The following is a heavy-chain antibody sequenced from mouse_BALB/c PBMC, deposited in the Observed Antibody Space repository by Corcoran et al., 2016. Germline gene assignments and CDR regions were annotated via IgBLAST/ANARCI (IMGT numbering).Heavy chain of an antibody. V-gene: IGHV5-17*01. Sequence: VQLVESGGGVVQPGRSLRLSCAASGFTFSSYGMHWVRQAPGKGLEWVAVIWYDGSNKYYADSVKGRFTISRDNSKNTLYLQMNSLRAEDTAVYYCARDVWDQPFDYWGQGTLVTVSS. CDR3: ARDVWDQPFDY. D-gene: IGHD4-1*01. CDR1: GFTFSSYG. J-gene: IGHJ4*01. CDR2: IWYDGSNK.